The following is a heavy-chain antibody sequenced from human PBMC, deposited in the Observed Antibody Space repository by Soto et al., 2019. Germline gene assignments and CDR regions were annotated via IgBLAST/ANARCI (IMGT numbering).Heavy chain of an antibody. CDR1: GFTFSSYG. V-gene: IGHV3-33*01. CDR2: IWYDGSNK. Sequence: GGSLRLSCAASGFTFSSYGMHWVRQAPGKGLEWVAVIWYDGSNKYYADSVKGRFTISRDNSKNTLYLQMNSLRAEDTAVYYCARESAGIAVAGKSGFDYWGQGTLVTVSS. D-gene: IGHD6-19*01. CDR3: ARESAGIAVAGKSGFDY. J-gene: IGHJ4*02.